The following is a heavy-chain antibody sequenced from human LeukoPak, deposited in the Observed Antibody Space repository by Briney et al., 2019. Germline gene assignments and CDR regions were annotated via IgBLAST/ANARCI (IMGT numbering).Heavy chain of an antibody. D-gene: IGHD3-10*01. V-gene: IGHV3-30*04. CDR3: ARISGSSQGD. CDR2: ISYDGSNK. CDR1: GFTFSSYA. J-gene: IGHJ4*02. Sequence: GRSLRLSCAASGFTFSSYAMHWVRQAPGKGLEWVAVISYDGSNKYYADSVKGRFTISKDNSKNTLYLQMNSLRAEDTAVYYCARISGSSQGDWGQGTLVTVSS.